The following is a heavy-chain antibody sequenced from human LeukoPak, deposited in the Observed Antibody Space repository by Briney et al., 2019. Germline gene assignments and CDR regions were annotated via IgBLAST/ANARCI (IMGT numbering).Heavy chain of an antibody. CDR1: GGSFSGYY. V-gene: IGHV4-34*01. D-gene: IGHD2-2*02. CDR3: ARGPYTSY. Sequence: PSETLSLTCAVYGGSFSGYYWSWIRQPPGKGLEWIGEINHSGGTNYNPSLKSRVTISVDTSKNQFSLKLSSVTAADTAVYYCARGPYTSYWGQGTLVTVSS. J-gene: IGHJ4*02. CDR2: INHSGGT.